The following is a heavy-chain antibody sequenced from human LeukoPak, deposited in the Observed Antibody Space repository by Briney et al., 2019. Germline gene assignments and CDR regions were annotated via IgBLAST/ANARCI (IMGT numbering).Heavy chain of an antibody. V-gene: IGHV3-23*01. D-gene: IGHD6-13*01. CDR1: GFTFSSYA. Sequence: QPGGSLRLSCAASGFTFSSYAMSWVRQAPGKGLEWVSAISGSGDSTYYGDSVKGRFTISRDNSKNTLYLQMNSLRAEDTAVYYSAKTRPLDSSSWSHGDYWGQGTLVTVSS. CDR2: ISGSGDST. J-gene: IGHJ4*02. CDR3: AKTRPLDSSSWSHGDY.